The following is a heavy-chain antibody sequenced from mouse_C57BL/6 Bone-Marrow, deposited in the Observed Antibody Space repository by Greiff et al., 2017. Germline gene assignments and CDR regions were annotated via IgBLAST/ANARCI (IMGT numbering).Heavy chain of an antibody. V-gene: IGHV6-6*01. Sequence: EVMLVESGGGLVQPGGSMKLSCAASGFTFSDAWMDWVRQSPEKGLEWVAEIRNKANNHATYYAESVKGRFTISRDDSKSSVYLQMNSLRAEDTGIYSCTGGWLLRFAYWGQGTLVTVSA. CDR1: GFTFSDAW. D-gene: IGHD2-3*01. CDR3: TGGWLLRFAY. CDR2: IRNKANNHAT. J-gene: IGHJ3*01.